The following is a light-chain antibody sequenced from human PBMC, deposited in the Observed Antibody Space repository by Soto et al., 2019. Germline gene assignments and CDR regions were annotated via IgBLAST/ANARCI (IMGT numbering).Light chain of an antibody. J-gene: IGKJ1*01. V-gene: IGKV1-5*01. CDR1: QDINRW. Sequence: IQMTQSPSTLSASVGDRVTISCRASQDINRWLAWYQQKPGKAPKILIYNADTLESGVPSRFSGSGYGTEFILTISSLQPDDFATYYCQQYNSYSFGQGTKVDIK. CDR3: QQYNSYS. CDR2: NAD.